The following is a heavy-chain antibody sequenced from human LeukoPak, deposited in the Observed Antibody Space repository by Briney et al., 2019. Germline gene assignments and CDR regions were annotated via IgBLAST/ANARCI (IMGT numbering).Heavy chain of an antibody. V-gene: IGHV1-69*04. D-gene: IGHD4-23*01. CDR3: ARVSGGNFDY. CDR1: GGTFSSYA. CDR2: IIPIFGIA. J-gene: IGHJ4*02. Sequence: SVKVSCKASGGTFSSYAISWVRQAPGQGLEWMGRIIPIFGIANYAQKFQGRVTITADKSTSTAYMELSSLRSEDTAVCYCARVSGGNFDYWGQGTLVTVSS.